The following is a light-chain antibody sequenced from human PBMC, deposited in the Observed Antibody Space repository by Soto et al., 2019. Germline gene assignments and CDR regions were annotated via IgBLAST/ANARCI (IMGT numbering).Light chain of an antibody. Sequence: DIQMTQSPSSLSASVGDRVTITCRASQNISNYLNWYQQKPGKAPKLLIDAASRLQTGVPSMFSGSGSGTDFTLTISSLQPEDFATYYCQQSYVSPYTFGQGTKLETK. CDR2: AAS. V-gene: IGKV1-39*01. CDR1: QNISNY. CDR3: QQSYVSPYT. J-gene: IGKJ2*01.